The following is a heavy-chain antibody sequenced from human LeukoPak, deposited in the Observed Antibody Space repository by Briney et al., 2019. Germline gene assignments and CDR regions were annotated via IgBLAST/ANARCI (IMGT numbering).Heavy chain of an antibody. CDR2: INAGNGNT. CDR3: ARPRYCSSTSCYLYGMDV. Sequence: ASVTVSCKASGYTFTSYAMHWVRQAPGQRLEWMGWINAGNGNTKYSQKFQGRVTITRDTSASTAYMELNSLRSEDTAVYYCARPRYCSSTSCYLYGMDVWGQRTTVTVSS. CDR1: GYTFTSYA. J-gene: IGHJ6*02. V-gene: IGHV1-3*01. D-gene: IGHD2-2*01.